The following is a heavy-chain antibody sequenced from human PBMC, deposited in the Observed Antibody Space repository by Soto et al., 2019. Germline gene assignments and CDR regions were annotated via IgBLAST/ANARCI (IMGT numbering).Heavy chain of an antibody. Sequence: QVQLQQWGAGLSKPSETLSLTCAVYGGSFSGYYWSWIRQPPGKELECIGEINHSGSTNYNPYLKSRVTISVDTYKNQFSLKLSSVTAADTAVYYCARGCAGYCTHGVCSHFDYWGQGTLVTVSS. CDR3: ARGCAGYCTHGVCSHFDY. J-gene: IGHJ4*02. CDR2: INHSGST. V-gene: IGHV4-34*01. D-gene: IGHD2-8*01. CDR1: GGSFSGYY.